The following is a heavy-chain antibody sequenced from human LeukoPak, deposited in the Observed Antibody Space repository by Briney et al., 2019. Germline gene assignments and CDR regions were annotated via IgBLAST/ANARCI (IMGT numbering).Heavy chain of an antibody. CDR1: GESLNSYY. CDR2: IYESVTT. Sequence: SETLSLTCAVYGESLNSYYWSWVRQPPGEGLEWIGEIYESVTTENNPSLKSRVTISMVPSKQQFSLSLSSVTAADTAVYYCARGAWATRLGSWGLGTPVIVSS. CDR3: ARGAWATRLGS. V-gene: IGHV4-34*01. J-gene: IGHJ4*02. D-gene: IGHD2-15*01.